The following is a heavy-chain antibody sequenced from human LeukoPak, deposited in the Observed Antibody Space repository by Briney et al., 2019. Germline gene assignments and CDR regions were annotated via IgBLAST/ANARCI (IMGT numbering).Heavy chain of an antibody. Sequence: GGSLRLSCAASGFTFSDYYMSWIRQAPGKGLEWVSYISSSGSTIYYADSVKGRFTISRDNAKNSLYLQMSSLRAEDTAVYYCARNIAAAGYYYYYYMDVWGKGTTVTVSS. CDR2: ISSSGSTI. D-gene: IGHD6-13*01. V-gene: IGHV3-11*04. CDR1: GFTFSDYY. J-gene: IGHJ6*03. CDR3: ARNIAAAGYYYYYYMDV.